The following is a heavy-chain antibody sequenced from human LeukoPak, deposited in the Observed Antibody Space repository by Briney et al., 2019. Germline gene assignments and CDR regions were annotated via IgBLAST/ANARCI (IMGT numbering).Heavy chain of an antibody. CDR1: GFTFSNNA. V-gene: IGHV3-23*01. Sequence: GGSLRLSCAASGFTFSNNAMSWVRQAPGKGLEWVSAISGSGGSTYYADSVKGRFTISRDNSKNTLYLQMNSLRAEDTAVYYCAKSGKVGATPLDYWGQGTLVTVSS. J-gene: IGHJ4*02. CDR3: AKSGKVGATPLDY. CDR2: ISGSGGST. D-gene: IGHD1-26*01.